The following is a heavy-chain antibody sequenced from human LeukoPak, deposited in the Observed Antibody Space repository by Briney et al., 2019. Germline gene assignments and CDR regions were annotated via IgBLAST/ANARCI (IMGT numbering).Heavy chain of an antibody. J-gene: IGHJ4*02. D-gene: IGHD5-24*01. CDR1: GDSISSSSSY. V-gene: IGHV4-39*07. CDR2: IYYSGST. Sequence: SETLSLTCTVSGDSISSSSSYWGWIRQPPGEGLEWIGSIYYSGSTYYNTSLKSRVTISVDTSKNQFSLKLSSVTAADTAVYYCARDRSRDGYESLGNFDYWGQGTLVTVSS. CDR3: ARDRSRDGYESLGNFDY.